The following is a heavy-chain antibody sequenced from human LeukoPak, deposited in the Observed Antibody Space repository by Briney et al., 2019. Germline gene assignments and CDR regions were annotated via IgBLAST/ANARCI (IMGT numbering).Heavy chain of an antibody. CDR1: GFTFSSYW. CDR2: MNQDGSEK. J-gene: IGHJ3*02. V-gene: IGHV3-7*01. Sequence: PGGSLRLSCAASGFTFSSYWMSWVRQTPGKGLEWVANMNQDGSEKNYVDSVKGRFTISRDNAKNSLYLQMNSLRVEDTAVYYCAINAFEIWGQGTMVTVSS. CDR3: AINAFEI.